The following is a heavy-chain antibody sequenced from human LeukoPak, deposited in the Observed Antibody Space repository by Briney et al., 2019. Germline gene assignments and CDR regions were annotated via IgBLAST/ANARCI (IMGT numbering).Heavy chain of an antibody. CDR2: ITFSGSHI. CDR3: AKDPGGGYDFLNYFDY. D-gene: IGHD5-12*01. J-gene: IGHJ4*02. CDR1: GFTVSSNY. Sequence: GGSLRLSCAASGFTVSSNYMSWVRQAPGKGLECVSSITFSGSHIYYADSVKGRFTISRDNSKNTLYLQMNSLRAEDTAVYYCAKDPGGGYDFLNYFDYWGQGTLVTVSS. V-gene: IGHV3-21*01.